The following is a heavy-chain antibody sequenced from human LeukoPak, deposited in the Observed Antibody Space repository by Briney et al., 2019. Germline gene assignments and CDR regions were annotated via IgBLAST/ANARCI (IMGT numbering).Heavy chain of an antibody. CDR1: GFTLSNYG. D-gene: IGHD6-19*01. J-gene: IGHJ5*02. CDR3: ARGWYNWFDP. CDR2: ISGSGAST. Sequence: GGSLRLSCAASGFTLSNYGMSWVRQAPGKGLEWLLAISGSGASTYYADSVKGRFTISRDNSKNTLYLQMNSLRAEDTAVYYCARGWYNWFDPWGQGTPVTVSS. V-gene: IGHV3-23*01.